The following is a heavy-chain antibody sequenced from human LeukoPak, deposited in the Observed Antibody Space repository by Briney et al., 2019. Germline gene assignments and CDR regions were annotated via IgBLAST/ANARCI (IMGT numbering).Heavy chain of an antibody. D-gene: IGHD3-3*01. V-gene: IGHV3-53*01. J-gene: IGHJ4*02. CDR2: IYSGGST. CDR3: AGGGITIFGVAEYYFDY. CDR1: GLTVSSNY. Sequence: GGSLRLSCAASGLTVSSNYMSWVRQAPGKGLEWVSVIYSGGSTYYADSVKGRFTISRDNSKNTLYLQMNSLRAEDTAVYYCAGGGITIFGVAEYYFDYWGQGTLVTVSS.